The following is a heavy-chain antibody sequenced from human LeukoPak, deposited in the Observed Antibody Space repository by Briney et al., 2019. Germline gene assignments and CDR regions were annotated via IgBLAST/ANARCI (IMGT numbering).Heavy chain of an antibody. CDR2: IRYDGSNK. J-gene: IGHJ4*02. CDR1: GFTFSSYG. D-gene: IGHD6-13*01. V-gene: IGHV3-30*02. CDR3: ARDPINTATAGNGFDY. Sequence: GGSLRLSCAASGFTFSSYGMHWVRQAPGKGLEWVAFIRYDGSNKYYADSVKGRFTISRDNSKNTLYLQMNSLRAEDTAVYYCARDPINTATAGNGFDYWGQGTLVTVSS.